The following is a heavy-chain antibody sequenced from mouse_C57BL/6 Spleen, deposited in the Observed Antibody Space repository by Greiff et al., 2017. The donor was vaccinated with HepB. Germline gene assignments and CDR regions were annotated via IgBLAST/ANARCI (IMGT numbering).Heavy chain of an antibody. CDR3: AREGTTVPLDY. V-gene: IGHV1-26*01. CDR2: INPNNGGT. D-gene: IGHD1-1*01. J-gene: IGHJ2*01. CDR1: GYTFTDYY. Sequence: VQLKQSGPELVKPGASVKISCKASGYTFTDYYMNWVKQSHGKSLEWIGDINPNNGGTSYNQKFKGKATLTVDKSSSTAYMELRSLTSEDSAVYYCAREGTTVPLDYWGQGTTLTVSS.